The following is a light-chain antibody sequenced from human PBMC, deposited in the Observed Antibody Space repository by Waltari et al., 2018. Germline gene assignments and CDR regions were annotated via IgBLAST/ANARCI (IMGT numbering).Light chain of an antibody. Sequence: QSALTQPRSVSGSLGQSVTISCTGTSTDVGGYNYVSWYQQRPGEAPQLIIYDVTRRPSGGPDRFSGSKSGNAASLTISGLQGEDEADYYCCSYADRFTVILFGAGTKLTVL. CDR3: CSYADRFTVIL. V-gene: IGLV2-11*01. J-gene: IGLJ3*02. CDR2: DVT. CDR1: STDVGGYNY.